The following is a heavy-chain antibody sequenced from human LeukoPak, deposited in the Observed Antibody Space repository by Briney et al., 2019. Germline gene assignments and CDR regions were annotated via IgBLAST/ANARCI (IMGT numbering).Heavy chain of an antibody. Sequence: PGGSLRLSCAASGFTFSSYAMNWVCQAPGQGLEWVSSISTSSSYIYYADSVKGRFTIARDNAKNSLYLQMDSLRAEDTAVYYCARGYDFGSGSFFDYWGQGTLVTVSS. CDR2: ISTSSSYI. V-gene: IGHV3-21*01. CDR1: GFTFSSYA. D-gene: IGHD3-10*01. CDR3: ARGYDFGSGSFFDY. J-gene: IGHJ4*02.